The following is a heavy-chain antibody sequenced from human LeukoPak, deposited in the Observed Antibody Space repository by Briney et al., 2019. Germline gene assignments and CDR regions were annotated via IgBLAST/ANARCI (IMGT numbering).Heavy chain of an antibody. CDR1: GFTFSTYG. D-gene: IGHD6-13*01. CDR3: ARLRGSGWYPDN. CDR2: IWNDGSDK. V-gene: IGHV3-33*01. Sequence: PGGSLRPSCAASGFTFSTYGMHWVRQAPGKGLEWVAVIWNDGSDKYYADSVKGRFTISRDNSKNTVYLEMNSLRVEDTAVYYCARLRGSGWYPDNWGQGTLVTVSS. J-gene: IGHJ4*02.